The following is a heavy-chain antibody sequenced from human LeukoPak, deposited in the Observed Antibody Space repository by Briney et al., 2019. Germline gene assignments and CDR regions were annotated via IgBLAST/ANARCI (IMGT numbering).Heavy chain of an antibody. CDR2: VYHSGST. V-gene: IGHV4-4*02. Sequence: PSETLSLTCAVSGASIASHSWWSWVRQPPGKGLEWIGEVYHSGSTNYNPSLKSRVTISVDTSKNQFSLKLSSVTAADTAVYYCARGPPYIVVVTAIGFFDSWGQGTLVTVSS. CDR1: GASIASHSW. J-gene: IGHJ4*02. CDR3: ARGPPYIVVVTAIGFFDS. D-gene: IGHD2-21*02.